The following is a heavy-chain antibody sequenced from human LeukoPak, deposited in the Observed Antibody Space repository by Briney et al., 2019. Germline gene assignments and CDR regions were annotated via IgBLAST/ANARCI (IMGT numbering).Heavy chain of an antibody. CDR3: ARDGSTSPTVIPVGYFDY. D-gene: IGHD4-17*01. CDR2: IYYSGST. J-gene: IGHJ4*02. V-gene: IGHV4-59*01. Sequence: SETLSLTCTVSGGSISSYYWSWIRQPPGKGLEWIGYIYYSGSTNYNPSLKSRVTISVDTSKNQFSLKLSSVTAADTAVYYCARDGSTSPTVIPVGYFDYWGQGTLVTVSS. CDR1: GGSISSYY.